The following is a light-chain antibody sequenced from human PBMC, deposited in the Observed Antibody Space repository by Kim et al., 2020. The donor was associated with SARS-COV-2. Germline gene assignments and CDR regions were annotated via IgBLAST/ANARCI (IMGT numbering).Light chain of an antibody. J-gene: IGLJ2*01. Sequence: ELTQPPSASGTPGQRVTISCSGSSSNIGSNYVYWYKQLPGTAPKVLIYRSDQWPSGVPDRFSGSKSGTSASLAISGLRSEDEADYCCAAWDNSVSGPVFGGGTQLTVL. CDR1: SSNIGSNY. V-gene: IGLV1-47*01. CDR2: RSD. CDR3: AAWDNSVSGPV.